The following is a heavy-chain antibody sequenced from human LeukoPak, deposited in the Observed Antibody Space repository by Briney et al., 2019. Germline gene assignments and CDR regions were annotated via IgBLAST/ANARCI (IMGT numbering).Heavy chain of an antibody. V-gene: IGHV1-3*01. CDR2: INAGNGNT. J-gene: IGHJ5*02. Sequence: GASVKVSCKASGYTFTSYTIHWVRQAPGQRLEWMGWINAGNGNTKYSQEFQDRVTITRDTSASTAYMELRSLRSDDTAVYYCARVMGGDCYTNCLTGWFDPWGQGTLVTVSS. D-gene: IGHD2-21*02. CDR1: GYTFTSYT. CDR3: ARVMGGDCYTNCLTGWFDP.